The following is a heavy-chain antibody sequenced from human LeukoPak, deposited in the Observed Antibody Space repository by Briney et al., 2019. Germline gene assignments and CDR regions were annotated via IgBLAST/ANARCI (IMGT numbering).Heavy chain of an antibody. D-gene: IGHD4-17*01. V-gene: IGHV4-59*01. Sequence: PSETLSLTCTVSGGSISSYYGSWIRQPPGKGLEWIGYIYYSGSTNYNPSLKSRVTISVDTSKNQFSLKLSSVTAADTAVYYCAIDDNYGDYYFQHWGQGTLVTVSS. CDR3: AIDDNYGDYYFQH. CDR1: GGSISSYY. CDR2: IYYSGST. J-gene: IGHJ1*01.